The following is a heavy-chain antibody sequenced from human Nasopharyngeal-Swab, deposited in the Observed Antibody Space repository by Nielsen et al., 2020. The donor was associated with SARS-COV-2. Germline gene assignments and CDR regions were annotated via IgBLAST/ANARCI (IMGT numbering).Heavy chain of an antibody. V-gene: IGHV1-69*04. CDR2: IIPIGGIA. D-gene: IGHD4-11*01. Sequence: WARQAPGQGRGWLGRIIPIGGIANNAQKFQGRVTITADKSTSTAYMELTSLRSEDTAVYYCAREGPGPPMTTVTPYFDYWGQGTLVTVSS. J-gene: IGHJ4*02. CDR3: AREGPGPPMTTVTPYFDY.